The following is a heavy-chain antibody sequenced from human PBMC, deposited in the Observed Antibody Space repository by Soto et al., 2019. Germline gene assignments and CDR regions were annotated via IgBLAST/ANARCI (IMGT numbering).Heavy chain of an antibody. D-gene: IGHD1-1*01. CDR1: DGSMTTGSYF. Sequence: TLSLTCNVSDGSMTTGSYFWCCIRQPPGKGLEWIGYVFRSGSINYSPSFKSRVTISIDTSKNQFSLMLKSVTAADTAVYFCARARNRYFDYWAQGALVTVSS. J-gene: IGHJ4*02. CDR2: VFRSGSI. CDR3: ARARNRYFDY. V-gene: IGHV4-61*01.